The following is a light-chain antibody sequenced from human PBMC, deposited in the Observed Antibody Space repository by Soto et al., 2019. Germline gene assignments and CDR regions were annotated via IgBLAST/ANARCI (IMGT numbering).Light chain of an antibody. CDR3: QQSYSTPRT. V-gene: IGKV1-6*01. J-gene: IGKJ1*01. CDR1: QVIKND. Sequence: AIQITAAPSFLYASVGERVTCTCRASQVIKNDLSWYQQRPGRDPKLLIYVASNLHNEVPSRFSGSGSGTDFTLTISSLQPEDFATYYCQQSYSTPRTFGQGTKVDIK. CDR2: VAS.